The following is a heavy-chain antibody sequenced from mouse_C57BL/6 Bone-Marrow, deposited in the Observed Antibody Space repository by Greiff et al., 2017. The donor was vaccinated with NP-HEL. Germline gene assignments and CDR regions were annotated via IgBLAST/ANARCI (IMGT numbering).Heavy chain of an antibody. CDR2: INPSNGGT. CDR3: ARSYYGSRDYYAMDY. V-gene: IGHV1-53*01. CDR1: GYTFTSYW. J-gene: IGHJ4*01. Sequence: QVHVKQSGTELVKPGASVKLSCKASGYTFTSYWMHWVKQRPGQGLEWIGNINPSNGGTNYNEKFKSKATLTVDKSSSTAYMQLSSLTSEDSAVYYCARSYYGSRDYYAMDYWGQGTSVTVSS. D-gene: IGHD1-1*01.